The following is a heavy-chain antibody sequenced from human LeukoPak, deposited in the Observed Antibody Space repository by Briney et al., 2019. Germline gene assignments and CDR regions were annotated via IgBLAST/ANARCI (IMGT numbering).Heavy chain of an antibody. CDR1: GGSFSGYY. CDR2: INHSGST. CDR3: ARVGGGSYSSGWFVEE. Sequence: SETLSLTCAVYGGSFSGYYWSWIRQPPGKGLEWIGEINHSGSTNYNPSLKSRVTISVDTSKNQFSLKLSSVTAADTAVYYCARVGGGSYSSGWFVEEWGQGTLVTVSS. D-gene: IGHD6-19*01. J-gene: IGHJ4*02. V-gene: IGHV4-34*01.